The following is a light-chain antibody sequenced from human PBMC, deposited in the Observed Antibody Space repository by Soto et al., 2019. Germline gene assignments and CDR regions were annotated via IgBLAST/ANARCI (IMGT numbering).Light chain of an antibody. CDR2: WAS. J-gene: IGKJ1*01. CDR3: QQYYSTPWT. Sequence: DIVTTQSPDSLAVSLGERTTINCKSSQSVLYSSNNKSYLAWYQQKPGQPPELLIYWASTRESGVPDRFSGSGSGTDFTLTISSLQAEDVAVYYCQQYYSTPWTFGQGTKVEIK. V-gene: IGKV4-1*01. CDR1: QSVLYSSNNKSY.